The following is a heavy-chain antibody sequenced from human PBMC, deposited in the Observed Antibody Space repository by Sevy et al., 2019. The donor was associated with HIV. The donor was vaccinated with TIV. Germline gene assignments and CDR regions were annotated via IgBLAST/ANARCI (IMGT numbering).Heavy chain of an antibody. V-gene: IGHV4-34*01. CDR2: INHSDST. J-gene: IGHJ4*02. CDR3: AREISGVCCTFDY. D-gene: IGHD2-15*01. Sequence: SETLSLTCAVYGGSFSGYYWSWIRQPPGKGLEWIGEINHSDSTNYNPSLKSRVTISVDTSKNQFSLKLHSVTAADTTVYYCAREISGVCCTFDYWSQRTLVTVSS. CDR1: GGSFSGYY.